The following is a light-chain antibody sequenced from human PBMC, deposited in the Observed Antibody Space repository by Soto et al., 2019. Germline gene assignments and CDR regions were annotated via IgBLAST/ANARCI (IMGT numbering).Light chain of an antibody. CDR2: VAS. J-gene: IGKJ1*01. V-gene: IGKV3-20*01. CDR3: QQHGSGPWT. CDR1: QSVSSNS. Sequence: EIVLTQSPDTLSLSPGERATLSCRASQSVSSNSLAWYQHKPGQPPRLLIYVASRRATGIPDRFSGSGSGSEFTLTITRLEPEDFAVYYCQQHGSGPWTFGQGTKVEIK.